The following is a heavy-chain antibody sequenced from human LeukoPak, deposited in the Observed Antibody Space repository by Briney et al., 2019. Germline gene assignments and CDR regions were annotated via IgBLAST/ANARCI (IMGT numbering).Heavy chain of an antibody. J-gene: IGHJ4*02. D-gene: IGHD2-2*01. CDR3: AREGGGYIVVVPAAPFDY. V-gene: IGHV3-21*01. Sequence: GGSLRLSCAASGFTFSSYSMNWVRQAPGKGLEWVSSISSSSSYIYYADSVKGRFTISRDNAKNSLYLQMNSLRDEDTAVYYCAREGGGYIVVVPAAPFDYWGQGTLVTVSS. CDR1: GFTFSSYS. CDR2: ISSSSSYI.